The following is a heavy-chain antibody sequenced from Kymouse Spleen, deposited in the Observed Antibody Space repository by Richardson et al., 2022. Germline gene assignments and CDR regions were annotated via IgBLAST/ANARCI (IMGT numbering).Heavy chain of an antibody. J-gene: IGHJ6*02. CDR2: ISGSGGST. Sequence: EVQLVESGGGLVQPGGSLRLSCAASGFTFSSYAMSWVRQAPGKGLEWVSAISGSGGSTYYADSVKGRFTISRDNSKNTLYLQMNSLRAEDTAVYYCAKDPYNWNYDYYYYGMDVWGQGTTVTVSS. CDR3: AKDPYNWNYDYYYYGMDV. V-gene: IGHV3-23*04. D-gene: IGHD1-7*01. CDR1: GFTFSSYA.